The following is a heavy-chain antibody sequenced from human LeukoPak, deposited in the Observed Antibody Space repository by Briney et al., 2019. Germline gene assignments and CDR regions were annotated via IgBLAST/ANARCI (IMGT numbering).Heavy chain of an antibody. D-gene: IGHD4-17*01. Sequence: SETLSLTCTVSGGSISSRSYYWGWIRQPPGKGLEWIGEINHSGSTNYNPSLKSRVTISVDTSKNQFSLKLSSGTAADTAVYYCARRTVTRGNFVYWGQGTLVTVSS. CDR3: ARRTVTRGNFVY. V-gene: IGHV4-39*07. J-gene: IGHJ4*02. CDR2: INHSGST. CDR1: GGSISSRSYY.